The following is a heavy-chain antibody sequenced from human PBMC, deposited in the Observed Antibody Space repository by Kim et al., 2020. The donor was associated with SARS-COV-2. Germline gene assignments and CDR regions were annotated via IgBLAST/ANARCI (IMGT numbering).Heavy chain of an antibody. CDR2: IYNSGNT. D-gene: IGHD3-22*01. CDR1: GDSVSSDNYY. Sequence: SETLSLTCTVSGDSVSSDNYYWTWIRQPPGKVLEWIGNIYNSGNTKYNPSLKSRVSITVDTSKNQFSLKLTSVTAADTAVFYCARVPFNFGSSGSSAYFDYWGQGTLVTVSS. CDR3: ARVPFNFGSSGSSAYFDY. V-gene: IGHV4-61*01. J-gene: IGHJ4*02.